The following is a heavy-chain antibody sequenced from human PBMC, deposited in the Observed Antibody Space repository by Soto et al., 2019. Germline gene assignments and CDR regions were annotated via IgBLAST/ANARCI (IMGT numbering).Heavy chain of an antibody. D-gene: IGHD3-10*01. CDR2: IIPMSQRP. V-gene: IGHV1-69*12. Sequence: QVQLVQSGAEVKKPGSSVTVSCKASGGTFNSNAITWVRQAPGQGLEWMGGIIPMSQRPNYAQKFQDRVTIRADESTGTAYMELSRLTSEDTAVYYCASRSLDVWGQGTTVTVSS. J-gene: IGHJ6*02. CDR1: GGTFNSNA. CDR3: ASRSLDV.